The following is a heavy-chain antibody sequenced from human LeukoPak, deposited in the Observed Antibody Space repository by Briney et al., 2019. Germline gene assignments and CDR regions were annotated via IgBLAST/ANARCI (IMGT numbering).Heavy chain of an antibody. CDR3: ARGGNYYGSGSYYRWFDP. CDR1: GGSFSGYY. J-gene: IGHJ5*02. D-gene: IGHD3-10*01. V-gene: IGHV4-34*01. Sequence: SSETLSLTCAVYGGSFSGYYWSWNRQPPGKGLEWIGEINPSGSTNYNPSLKSRVTISVDTSKNQFSLKLSSVTAADTAVYYCARGGNYYGSGSYYRWFDPWGQGTLVTVSS. CDR2: INPSGST.